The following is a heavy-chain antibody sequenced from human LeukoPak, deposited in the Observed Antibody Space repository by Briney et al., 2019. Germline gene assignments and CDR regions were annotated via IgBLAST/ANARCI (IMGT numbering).Heavy chain of an antibody. Sequence: PGGSLRLSCAASGFIFSTYSMFWVRQAPGKGLEWVAFISYDGINKDYADSVKGRFTISRDNSKNTLYLQMNSLRAEDTAVYYCARVPITMVRGVIIIPYYYYYGMDVWGQGTTVTVSS. CDR1: GFIFSTYS. CDR2: ISYDGINK. CDR3: ARVPITMVRGVIIIPYYYYYGMDV. J-gene: IGHJ6*02. D-gene: IGHD3-10*01. V-gene: IGHV3-30-3*01.